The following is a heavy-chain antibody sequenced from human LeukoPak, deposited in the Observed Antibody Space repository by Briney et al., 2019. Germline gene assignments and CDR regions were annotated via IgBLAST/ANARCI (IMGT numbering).Heavy chain of an antibody. CDR3: ARGDYGDYVFDY. CDR2: IYYSGST. D-gene: IGHD4-17*01. V-gene: IGHV4-31*03. Sequence: PSETLSLTCTISGGSISSGGYYWSWIRQHPGKGLEWIGYIYYSGSTYYNPSLKSRVTISVDTSKNQFSLKLSSVTAADTAVYYCARGDYGDYVFDYWGQGTLVTVSS. J-gene: IGHJ4*02. CDR1: GGSISSGGYY.